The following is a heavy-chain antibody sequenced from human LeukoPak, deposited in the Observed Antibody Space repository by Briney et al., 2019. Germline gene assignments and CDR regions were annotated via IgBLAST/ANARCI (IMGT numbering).Heavy chain of an antibody. CDR1: GFTFDDYA. J-gene: IGHJ4*02. D-gene: IGHD5-18*01. CDR2: ISGSGGST. CDR3: AKEAGYSYGTFDY. Sequence: GGSLRLSCAASGFTFDDYAMHWVRQAPGKGLEWVSGISGSGGSTYYADSVKGRFTISRDNSKNTLYLQMNSLRAEDTTVYYCAKEAGYSYGTFDYWGQGTLVTVSS. V-gene: IGHV3-23*01.